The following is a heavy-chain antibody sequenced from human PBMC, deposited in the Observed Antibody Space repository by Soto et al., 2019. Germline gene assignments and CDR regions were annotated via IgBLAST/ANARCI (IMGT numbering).Heavy chain of an antibody. CDR2: INQDGSGE. J-gene: IGHJ6*03. V-gene: IGHV3-7*01. CDR3: ARQGPELSEGYYYYMDV. D-gene: IGHD3-16*02. CDR1: GFTFSSYW. Sequence: GGSLRLSCAASGFTFSSYWMNWVRQAPGKGLEWVANINQDGSGEYYVDSVKGRLTISRDNAKNSLYLQMNSLRAEDTAVYYCARQGPELSEGYYYYMDVWGKGTTVTVSS.